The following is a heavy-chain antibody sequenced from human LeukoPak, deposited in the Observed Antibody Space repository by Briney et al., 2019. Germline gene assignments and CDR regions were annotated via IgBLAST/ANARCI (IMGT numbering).Heavy chain of an antibody. J-gene: IGHJ3*02. CDR1: GFPFSNYW. CDR3: ARYSGSYYAAFDI. CDR2: IKEDGSEK. Sequence: GGSLRLSCAASGFPFSNYWMSWVRQAPGKGLERVANIKEDGSEKYHVDSVKGRFTISRDNAKKSLYLQMNSLRAEDTAVYYCARYSGSYYAAFDIWGQGTMVTVSS. V-gene: IGHV3-7*05. D-gene: IGHD1-26*01.